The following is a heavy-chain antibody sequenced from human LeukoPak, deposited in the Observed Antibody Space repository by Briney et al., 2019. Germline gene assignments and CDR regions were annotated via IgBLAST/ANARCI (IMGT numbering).Heavy chain of an antibody. Sequence: SETLSLTCTVSGGSVSSGSYYWSWIRPPPGKGLEWIGYIYYSGSTNYNPSLKSRVTISVDTSKNQFSLKLSSVTAADTAVYYCARGIRASYSSSSGFYFDYWGQGTLVTVSS. CDR3: ARGIRASYSSSSGFYFDY. CDR2: IYYSGST. CDR1: GGSVSSGSYY. V-gene: IGHV4-61*01. D-gene: IGHD6-6*01. J-gene: IGHJ4*02.